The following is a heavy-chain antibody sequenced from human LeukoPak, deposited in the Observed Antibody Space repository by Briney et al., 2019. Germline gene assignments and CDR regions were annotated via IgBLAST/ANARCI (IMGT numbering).Heavy chain of an antibody. CDR2: IYTGGNT. CDR1: GFTVDSNY. CDR3: ARGRPHGNDY. J-gene: IGHJ4*02. Sequence: GGSLRLSCAASGFTVDSNYLSWVRQAPGKGLEWVSTIYTGGNTTYADSVKGRFSISRDNAKNTLYLQMNSLRVEDTAVYYCARGRPHGNDYWGQGTLVTVSS. V-gene: IGHV3-53*01. D-gene: IGHD4-23*01.